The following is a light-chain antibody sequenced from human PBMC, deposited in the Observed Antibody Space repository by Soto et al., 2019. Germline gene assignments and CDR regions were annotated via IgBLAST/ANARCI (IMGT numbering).Light chain of an antibody. Sequence: QSALTQPASVSGSPGQSITISCTGTSSDVGGYNYVSWYQQYPGKAPKLMIYEVSHRPSGVSNRFSGSKSGNTASLTISGLQAEDEADYYCSSYTSSSTRVFGGGTKVTVL. J-gene: IGLJ3*02. CDR3: SSYTSSSTRV. CDR2: EVS. CDR1: SSDVGGYNY. V-gene: IGLV2-14*01.